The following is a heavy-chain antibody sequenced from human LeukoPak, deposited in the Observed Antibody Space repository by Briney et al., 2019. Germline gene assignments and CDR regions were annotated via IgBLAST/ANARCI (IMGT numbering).Heavy chain of an antibody. CDR2: INHSGST. CDR3: ARGSIAVASAWDY. Sequence: SETLSLTCTVSGDSISNYYWSWIHQPPGKGLEWIGEINHSGSTNYNPSLKSRVTISVDTSKNQFSLKLSSVTAADTAVYYCARGSIAVASAWDYWGQGTLVTVSS. V-gene: IGHV4-34*01. CDR1: GDSISNYY. J-gene: IGHJ4*02. D-gene: IGHD6-19*01.